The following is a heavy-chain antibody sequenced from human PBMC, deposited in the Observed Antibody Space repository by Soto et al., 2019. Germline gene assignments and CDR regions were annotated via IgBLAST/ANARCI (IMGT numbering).Heavy chain of an antibody. V-gene: IGHV3-33*01. CDR2: IWYDGSIK. D-gene: IGHD1-26*01. CDR1: CFPFVIYG. Sequence: LNLSCAQICFPFVIYGMHWVRQAPGKGLEWVAVIWYDGSIKYHADSVKGRFTISRDNSKNTVYLQMNSLRNEDTAVYYCARATSGSFDALDMWGQGT. J-gene: IGHJ3*02. CDR3: ARATSGSFDALDM.